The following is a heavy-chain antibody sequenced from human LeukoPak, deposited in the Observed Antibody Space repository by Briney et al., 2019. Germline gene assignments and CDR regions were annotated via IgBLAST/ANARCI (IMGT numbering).Heavy chain of an antibody. CDR2: IYYSGST. CDR3: ARALRYCSSTSCYTGAFDI. D-gene: IGHD2-2*02. Sequence: PSETLSLTCAVYGGSFSGYYWSWIRQPPGKGLEWIGYIYYSGSTNYNPSLKSRVTISVDTSKNQFSLKLSSVTAADTAVYYCARALRYCSSTSCYTGAFDIWGQGTMVTVSS. J-gene: IGHJ3*02. CDR1: GGSFSGYY. V-gene: IGHV4-59*01.